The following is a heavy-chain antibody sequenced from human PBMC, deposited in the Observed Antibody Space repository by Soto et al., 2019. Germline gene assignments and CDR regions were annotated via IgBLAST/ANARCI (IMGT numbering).Heavy chain of an antibody. V-gene: IGHV3-66*01. CDR1: GFTVSSNY. CDR2: IYSGGST. J-gene: IGHJ6*02. Sequence: GGSLRLSCAASGFTVSSNYMSWVRQAPGKGLEWVSVIYSGGSTYYTDSVKGGLTISRDNSKNTLYLQMNSLRAEDTAVYYCARDGSGGYDQEGYYYYGMDVWGQGTTVTVSS. D-gene: IGHD5-12*01. CDR3: ARDGSGGYDQEGYYYYGMDV.